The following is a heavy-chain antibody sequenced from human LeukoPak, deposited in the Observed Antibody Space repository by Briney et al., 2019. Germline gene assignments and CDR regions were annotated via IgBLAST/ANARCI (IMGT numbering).Heavy chain of an antibody. CDR2: IYYSGTT. V-gene: IGHV4-59*01. CDR3: ARGGNYWPQWWFDP. CDR1: GGSISSYY. D-gene: IGHD1-26*01. Sequence: PSETLSLTCTVSGGSISSYYWSWIRQTPGKGLELIGYIYYSGTTNYNPSLKSRVTISVDTSDNQFSLNLSSVTAADTAVYYCARGGNYWPQWWFDPWGRGTLVSVSS. J-gene: IGHJ5*02.